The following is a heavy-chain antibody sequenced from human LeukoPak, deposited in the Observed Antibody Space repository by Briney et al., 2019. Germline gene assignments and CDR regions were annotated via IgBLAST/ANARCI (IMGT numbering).Heavy chain of an antibody. CDR1: GFTFSSYS. J-gene: IGHJ5*02. Sequence: PGGSLRLSCAAYGFTFSSYSMNWVRQAPGKGLEWVSSISSSSSYIYYADSVKGRFTISRDNAKNSLYLQMNSLRAEDTAVYYCATYCSSTSCYEGRFDPWGQGTLVTVSS. V-gene: IGHV3-21*01. CDR3: ATYCSSTSCYEGRFDP. D-gene: IGHD2-2*01. CDR2: ISSSSSYI.